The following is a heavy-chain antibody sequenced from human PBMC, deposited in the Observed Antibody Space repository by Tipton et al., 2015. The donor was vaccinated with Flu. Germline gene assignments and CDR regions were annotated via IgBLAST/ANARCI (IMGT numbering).Heavy chain of an antibody. CDR2: INQGGSEK. CDR1: GFTFSTYW. J-gene: IGHJ4*02. CDR3: ARTRGGYCTSSSCYAGYFDY. V-gene: IGHV3-7*01. Sequence: SLRLSCAASGFTFSTYWMGWVRQAPGKGLEWVANINQGGSEKYYVDSVKGRFTISRDNAKNSLHLQMNSLRAEDTAVYYCARTRGGYCTSSSCYAGYFDYWGQGTLVTVSS. D-gene: IGHD2-2*01.